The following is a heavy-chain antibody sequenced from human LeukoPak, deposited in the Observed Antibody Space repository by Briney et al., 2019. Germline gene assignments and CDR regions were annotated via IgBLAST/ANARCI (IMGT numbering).Heavy chain of an antibody. V-gene: IGHV4-34*01. CDR3: ARGTRTFDP. CDR1: GGSFGGYY. J-gene: IGHJ5*02. CDR2: INHSGST. D-gene: IGHD2-2*01. Sequence: PSETLSLTCAVYGGSFGGYYWSWIRQPPGKGLEWIGEINHSGSTNYNPPLKSRVTISVDTSKNQFSLKLSSVTAADTAVYYCARGTRTFDPWGQGTLVTVSS.